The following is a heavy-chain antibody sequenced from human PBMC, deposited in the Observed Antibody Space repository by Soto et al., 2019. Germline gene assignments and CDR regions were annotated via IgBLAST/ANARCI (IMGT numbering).Heavy chain of an antibody. CDR2: IYYSGST. Sequence: SETLSLTCTVSGGSVSSGSYYWSWIRQPPGKGLEWIGYIYYSGSTNYNPSLKSRVTISVDTSKNQFSLNLSSVTAEDTAVYYCARERSQNRFDPWGQGTLVTVSS. J-gene: IGHJ5*02. CDR3: ARERSQNRFDP. V-gene: IGHV4-61*01. CDR1: GGSVSSGSYY.